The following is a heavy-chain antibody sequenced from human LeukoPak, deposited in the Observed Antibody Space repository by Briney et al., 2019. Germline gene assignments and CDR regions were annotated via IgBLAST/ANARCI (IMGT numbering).Heavy chain of an antibody. V-gene: IGHV1-46*01. CDR3: ARGGGPRGSSSWYVLGRTFDY. CDR2: INPSGGST. D-gene: IGHD6-13*01. CDR1: GYTFTSYY. J-gene: IGHJ4*02. Sequence: GASVKVSCKAPGYTFTSYYMHWVRQAPGQGLEWMGIINPSGGSTSYAQKFQGRVTMTRDRSTSTVYMELSSLRSEDTAVYYCARGGGPRGSSSWYVLGRTFDYWGQGTLVTVSS.